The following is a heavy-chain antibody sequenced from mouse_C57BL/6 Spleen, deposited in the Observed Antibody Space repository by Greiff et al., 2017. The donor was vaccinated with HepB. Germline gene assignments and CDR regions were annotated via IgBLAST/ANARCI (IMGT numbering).Heavy chain of an antibody. J-gene: IGHJ4*01. Sequence: EVKLVESGGGLVKPGGSLKLSCAASGFTFSSYAMSWVRQTPEKGLEWVATISDGGSYTYYPDNVKGRFTISRDNAKNNLYLQMSHLKSEDTAMYYCARGGNYRYAMDYWGQGTSVTVSS. D-gene: IGHD2-1*01. CDR2: ISDGGSYT. CDR3: ARGGNYRYAMDY. V-gene: IGHV5-4*03. CDR1: GFTFSSYA.